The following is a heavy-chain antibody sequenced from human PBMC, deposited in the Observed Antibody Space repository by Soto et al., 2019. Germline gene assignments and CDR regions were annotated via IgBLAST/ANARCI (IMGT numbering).Heavy chain of an antibody. CDR1: GGTFSSYA. CDR3: ARVMGPGYYFDY. J-gene: IGHJ4*02. V-gene: IGHV1-69*13. D-gene: IGHD2-8*01. CDR2: IIPIFGTA. Sequence: SVKVSCKASGGTFSSYAISWVRQAPGQGLEWMGGIIPIFGTANYAQKFQGRVTITADESTSTAYMELSSLRSEDTAVYYCARVMGPGYYFDYWGQGTLVTVSS.